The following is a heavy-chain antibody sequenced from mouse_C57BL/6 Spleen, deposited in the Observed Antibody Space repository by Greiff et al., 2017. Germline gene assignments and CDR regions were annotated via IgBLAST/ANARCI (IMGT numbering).Heavy chain of an antibody. CDR3: ERGGFYDYDGTAMDD. V-gene: IGHV1-39*01. CDR2: INPNSGTP. CDR1: GYSFTDYN. J-gene: IGHJ4*01. Sequence: EVKLMESGPELVKPGASVKISCKASGYSFTDYNMNWVKQSNGKSLEWIGVINPNSGTPSYNQKFKGKATLTVDQSSSTAYMQLNSLTSEDSAVYYCERGGFYDYDGTAMDDWGQGTSVTVSS. D-gene: IGHD2-4*01.